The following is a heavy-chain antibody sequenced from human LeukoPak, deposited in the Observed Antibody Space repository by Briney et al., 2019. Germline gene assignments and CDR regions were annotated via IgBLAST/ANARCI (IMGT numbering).Heavy chain of an antibody. CDR1: GGSFSGYY. CDR2: INHSGST. J-gene: IGHJ3*02. CDR3: ATESADAFDI. V-gene: IGHV4-34*01. Sequence: PSETLSLTCAVYGGSFSGYYWSWIRQPPGKGLEWIGEINHSGSTNYNPSLKSRVTISVDTSKNQFSLKLSSVTAADTTVYYCATESADAFDIWGQGTMVTVSS.